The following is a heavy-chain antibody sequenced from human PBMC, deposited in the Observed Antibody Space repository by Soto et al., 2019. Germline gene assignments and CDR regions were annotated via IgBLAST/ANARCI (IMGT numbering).Heavy chain of an antibody. CDR2: VNHSGSA. D-gene: IGHD2-2*01. V-gene: IGHV4-34*01. J-gene: IGHJ5*02. Sequence: SETLSLTCAVYGGSFSGNYWTWIRQPPGKGLEWIGEVNHSGSAKYNPSLKSRVTISVDTSKNQISLKLTSLTAADTALYYCVRRYCSRTSCLAGFDPWGRGTQVTVFS. CDR1: GGSFSGNY. CDR3: VRRYCSRTSCLAGFDP.